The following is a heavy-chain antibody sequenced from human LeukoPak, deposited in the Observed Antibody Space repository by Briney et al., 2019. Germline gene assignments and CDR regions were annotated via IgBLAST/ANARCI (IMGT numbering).Heavy chain of an antibody. V-gene: IGHV4-59*11. J-gene: IGHJ6*03. D-gene: IGHD3-16*01. CDR3: ARDRFGEDYMDV. CDR1: GGSISGHY. Sequence: PSETLSLTCTVSGGSISGHYWSWIRQPPGKGLEWIGYIYFSGSTNYNPSLKSRVTISIDTSKNQFSLKVSSVTAADTAVCYCARDRFGEDYMDVWGKGTTVTVSS. CDR2: IYFSGST.